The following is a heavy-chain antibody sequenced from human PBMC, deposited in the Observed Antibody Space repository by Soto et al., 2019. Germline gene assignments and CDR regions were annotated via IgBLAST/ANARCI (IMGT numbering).Heavy chain of an antibody. CDR2: IYADGTT. Sequence: EVPLVESGGGLVQPGGSLRLSCVVSGFSVSNNYMSWVRQAPGMRLDWVSVIYADGTTYYVDSVKGRFTISRHNSRNTLYLQLDRLRTEDTAVYYCARGGGPFIDSVTNPFDYWGQGTLVTVSS. D-gene: IGHD4-17*01. CDR3: ARGGGPFIDSVTNPFDY. CDR1: GFSVSNNY. V-gene: IGHV3-53*04. J-gene: IGHJ4*02.